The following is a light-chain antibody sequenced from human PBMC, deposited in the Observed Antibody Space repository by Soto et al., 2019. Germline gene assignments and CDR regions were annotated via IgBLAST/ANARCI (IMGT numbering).Light chain of an antibody. V-gene: IGKV3-20*01. CDR2: DTS. Sequence: EIVLTQSPATLSLSPGERVTLSCRASQSVSIYLAWYQQKPGQPPRLLIYDTSTRATGIPDRFSGSGSGTDFTLTISRLEPEDFAVYHCQQYGASPWTFGQGTKVDIK. CDR1: QSVSIY. CDR3: QQYGASPWT. J-gene: IGKJ1*01.